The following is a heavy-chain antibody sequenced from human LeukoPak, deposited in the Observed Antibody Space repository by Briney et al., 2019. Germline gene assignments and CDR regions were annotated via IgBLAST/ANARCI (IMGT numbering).Heavy chain of an antibody. D-gene: IGHD2-2*01. J-gene: IGHJ5*02. V-gene: IGHV3-15*01. CDR3: TTDTGYCSSTSCYDWFDP. CDR2: IKSKTDGGTT. Sequence: GGPLRLSCAASGFTFSNAWMSWVRQAPGKGLEWVGRIKSKTDGGTTDYAAPVKGRFTISRDDSKNTLYLQMNSLKTEDTAVYYCTTDTGYCSSTSCYDWFDPWGQGTLVTVSS. CDR1: GFTFSNAW.